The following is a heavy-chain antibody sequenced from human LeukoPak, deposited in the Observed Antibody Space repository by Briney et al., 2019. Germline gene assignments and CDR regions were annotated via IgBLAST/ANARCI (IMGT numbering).Heavy chain of an antibody. CDR2: ISYDGSNK. D-gene: IGHD3-16*01. CDR3: ARDGLGGTTLYFDY. V-gene: IGHV3-30*03. CDR1: GFTFSSYG. Sequence: PGGSLRLSCAASGFTFSSYGMHWVRQAPGKGLEWVAVISYDGSNKYYADSVKGRFTISRDNSKNTLYLQMNSLRAEDTAVYYCARDGLGGTTLYFDYWGQGTLVTVSS. J-gene: IGHJ4*02.